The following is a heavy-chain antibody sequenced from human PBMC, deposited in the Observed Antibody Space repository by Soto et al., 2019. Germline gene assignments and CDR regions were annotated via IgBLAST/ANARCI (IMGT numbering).Heavy chain of an antibody. CDR2: IYYSGST. Sequence: SETLSLTCTVSGGSISSYYWSWIRQPPGKGLEWIGYIYYSGSTNYNPSLKSRVTISVDTSKNQFSLKLSSVTAADTAVYYCARETYYYDSSGSSAFDYWGQGTLVTVSS. CDR3: ARETYYYDSSGSSAFDY. D-gene: IGHD3-22*01. CDR1: GGSISSYY. J-gene: IGHJ4*02. V-gene: IGHV4-59*01.